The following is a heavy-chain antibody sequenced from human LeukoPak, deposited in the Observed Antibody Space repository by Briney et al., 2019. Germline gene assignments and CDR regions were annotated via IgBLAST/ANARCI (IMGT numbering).Heavy chain of an antibody. CDR3: ARAGIIVVDGTFDY. CDR1: VHTFSTYS. Sequence: PGGSQRLPCAASVHTFSTYSMNGVRQATGKGREWVSYISSSSSNIYYTDSVKGRFTISRDNAKNSLYLQMNSLRDEDTAVYYCARAGIIVVDGTFDYWGQGTLVTVSS. D-gene: IGHD6-13*01. CDR2: ISSSSSNI. J-gene: IGHJ4*02. V-gene: IGHV3-48*02.